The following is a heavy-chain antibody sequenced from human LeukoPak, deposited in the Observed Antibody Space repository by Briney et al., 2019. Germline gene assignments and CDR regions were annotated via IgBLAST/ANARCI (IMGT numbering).Heavy chain of an antibody. CDR3: ARDRVVGSYVRSFDI. CDR1: GGSISSSSYY. CDR2: IYYSGST. Sequence: SETLSLTCTVSGGSISSSSYYWGWIRQPPGKGLGWIGSIYYSGSTYYNPSLKSRVTISVDTSKNQFSLKLSSVTAADTAVYYCARDRVVGSYVRSFDIWGQGTVVTVSS. D-gene: IGHD2-15*01. J-gene: IGHJ3*02. V-gene: IGHV4-39*07.